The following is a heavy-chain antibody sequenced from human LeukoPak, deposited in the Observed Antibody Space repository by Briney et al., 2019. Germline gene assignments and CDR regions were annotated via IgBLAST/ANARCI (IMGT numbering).Heavy chain of an antibody. CDR1: GGSISSYY. CDR2: IYYSGST. J-gene: IGHJ3*02. Sequence: PSETLSLTCTVSGGSISSYYWSWIRQPPGKGLEWIGYIYYSGSTNYNPSLKSRVTISVDTSKYQFSLKLSSVTAADTAVYYCARDARVIGAFDIWGQGTMVTVSS. V-gene: IGHV4-59*01. D-gene: IGHD2/OR15-2a*01. CDR3: ARDARVIGAFDI.